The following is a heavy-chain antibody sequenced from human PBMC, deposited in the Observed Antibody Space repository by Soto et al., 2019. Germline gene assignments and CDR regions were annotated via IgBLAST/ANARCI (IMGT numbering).Heavy chain of an antibody. CDR3: ARGGDGYNVFDY. J-gene: IGHJ4*02. V-gene: IGHV1-69*02. Sequence: QVQLVQSGAEVKKPGSSVKVSCKASAGTFSSYTISWVRQAPGQGLEWMGRIIPILGIANYAQKFQGRVTITADKSTSTAYMELSSLRSEDTAVYYCARGGDGYNVFDYWGQGTLVTVSS. CDR2: IIPILGIA. D-gene: IGHD5-12*01. CDR1: AGTFSSYT.